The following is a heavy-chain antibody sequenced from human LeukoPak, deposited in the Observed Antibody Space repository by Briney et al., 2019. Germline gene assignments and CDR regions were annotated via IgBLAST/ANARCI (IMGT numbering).Heavy chain of an antibody. V-gene: IGHV4-59*08. J-gene: IGHJ1*01. CDR3: ASYCSGGSCSEYFQH. CDR1: GGSFSSYY. Sequence: SETLSLTCAVYGGSFSSYYWSWIRQTPGKGLEWIGYIYYSGSTNYNPSLKSRVTISVDTSKNQFSLKLSSVTAADTAVYYCASYCSGGSCSEYFQHWGQGTLVTVSS. D-gene: IGHD2-15*01. CDR2: IYYSGST.